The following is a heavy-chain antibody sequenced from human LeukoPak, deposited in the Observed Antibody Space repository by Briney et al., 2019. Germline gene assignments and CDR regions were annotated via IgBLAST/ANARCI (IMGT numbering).Heavy chain of an antibody. J-gene: IGHJ3*02. CDR1: GGSISNYY. Sequence: SETLSLTCTVSGGSISNYYWSWIRQPPGKGLEWIGYIYYSGSTNYNPSLKSRVTISVDTSKNHLSLKLSSVTAADTAVYYCARVPVEMDDAFDIWGQGTMVTVSS. CDR2: IYYSGST. V-gene: IGHV4-59*01. D-gene: IGHD5-24*01. CDR3: ARVPVEMDDAFDI.